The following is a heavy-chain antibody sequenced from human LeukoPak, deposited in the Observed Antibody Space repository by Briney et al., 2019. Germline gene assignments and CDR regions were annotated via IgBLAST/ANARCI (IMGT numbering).Heavy chain of an antibody. CDR2: ISSSSSTI. CDR1: GFTFSSYS. J-gene: IGHJ4*02. Sequence: GGSLRLSCAASGFTFSSYSMNWVCQAPGKGLEWVSYISSSSSTIYYADSVKGRFTISRDNAKNSLYLQMNSLRAEDTAVYYCARLTTLDYWGQGTLVTVSS. V-gene: IGHV3-48*01. D-gene: IGHD4/OR15-4a*01. CDR3: ARLTTLDY.